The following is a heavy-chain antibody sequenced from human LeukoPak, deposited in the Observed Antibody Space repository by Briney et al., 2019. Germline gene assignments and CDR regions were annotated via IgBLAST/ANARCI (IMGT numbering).Heavy chain of an antibody. CDR3: AREGDYGDYSKSFYYMDV. J-gene: IGHJ6*03. V-gene: IGHV4-4*07. Sequence: PSETLSLTRTVSGGYIGSYYWSWIRQPAGKGLEWIGRIYTSENTDYNPSLKSRVTMSVDMSTSQFSLTLTSVTAADTAVYYCAREGDYGDYSKSFYYMDVSGKGTTVTVSS. CDR1: GGYIGSYY. D-gene: IGHD4-17*01. CDR2: IYTSENT.